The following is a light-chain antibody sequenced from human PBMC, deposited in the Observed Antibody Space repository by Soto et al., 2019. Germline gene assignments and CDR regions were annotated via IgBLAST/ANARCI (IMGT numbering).Light chain of an antibody. CDR3: AAWDDSLNGVV. J-gene: IGLJ2*01. CDR1: SSNIGSNT. Sequence: QSVLTQPPSASGTPGQRVTISCSGSSSNIGSNTVNWYQQFPVTAPKLLIYSNNQRPSGVPDRFSGSKSGTSASLAISGLQSEDEADYYCAAWDDSLNGVVFGGGTKVTVL. CDR2: SNN. V-gene: IGLV1-44*01.